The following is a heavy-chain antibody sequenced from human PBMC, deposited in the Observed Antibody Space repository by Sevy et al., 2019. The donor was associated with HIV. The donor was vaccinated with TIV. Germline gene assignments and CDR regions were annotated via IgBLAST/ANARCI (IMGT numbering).Heavy chain of an antibody. CDR2: IKSKTDGGTT. J-gene: IGHJ4*02. Sequence: GGSLRLSCAASGFTFSNAWMSWVRQAPGKGLEWVGRIKSKTDGGTTDYAAPVKGRFTISRDDSKNTLYLQMNSLKTEDIAIYYCTTESKKRGLSALLGYWGQGTLVTVSS. CDR1: GFTFSNAW. D-gene: IGHD3-10*01. CDR3: TTESKKRGLSALLGY. V-gene: IGHV3-15*01.